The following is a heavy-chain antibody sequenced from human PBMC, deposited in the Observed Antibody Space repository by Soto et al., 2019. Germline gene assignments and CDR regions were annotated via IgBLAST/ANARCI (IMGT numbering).Heavy chain of an antibody. D-gene: IGHD3-3*02. CDR3: ARHSWIDYYTYYYYYMDV. Sequence: GASVKVSCKASGYTFTNYDINWVRQATGQGLEWMGWMNPNSGNTGYAQKFQGRVTMTRNTSISTAYMELSSLRSEDTAVYYCARHSWIDYYTYYYYYMDVWGKGTTVTVSS. V-gene: IGHV1-8*01. CDR2: MNPNSGNT. J-gene: IGHJ6*03. CDR1: GYTFTNYD.